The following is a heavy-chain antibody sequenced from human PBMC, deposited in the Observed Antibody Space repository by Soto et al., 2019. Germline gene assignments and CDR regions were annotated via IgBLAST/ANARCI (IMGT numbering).Heavy chain of an antibody. D-gene: IGHD2-15*01. CDR1: GFIFSNYG. J-gene: IGHJ4*02. V-gene: IGHV3-30*18. CDR2: ISFDGKNR. Sequence: QVQLVESGGGVVQPGKSLRLSCAASGFIFSNYGMHWVRRAPGKGLEWVALISFDGKNRNYADSVKGRFTIYRDNPKNTLYLEMNSLRPEDTAFYYCAKRGGVVGGSEHPFFEYWGQRTLVTVSS. CDR3: AKRGGVVGGSEHPFFEY.